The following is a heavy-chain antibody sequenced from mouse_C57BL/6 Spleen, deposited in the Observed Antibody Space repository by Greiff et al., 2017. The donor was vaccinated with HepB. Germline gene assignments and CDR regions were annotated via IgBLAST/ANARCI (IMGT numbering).Heavy chain of an antibody. J-gene: IGHJ4*01. V-gene: IGHV1-18*01. Sequence: LKVSGPELVKPGASVKIPCKASGYTFTDYNMDWVKQSHGKSLEWIGDINPNNGGTIYNQKFKGKATLTVDKSSSTAYMELRSLTSADTAVYYCARSLFYYAMDYWGQGTSVTVSS. D-gene: IGHD6-2*01. CDR1: GYTFTDYN. CDR3: ARSLFYYAMDY. CDR2: INPNNGGT.